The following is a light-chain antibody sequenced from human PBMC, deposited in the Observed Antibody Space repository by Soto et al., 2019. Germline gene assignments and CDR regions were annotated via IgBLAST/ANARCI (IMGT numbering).Light chain of an antibody. V-gene: IGKV3-15*01. CDR3: QQYNNWPPWT. J-gene: IGKJ1*01. CDR2: GAS. CDR1: QSVSSN. Sequence: EIVMTQSPATLSVSPAERATLSCRASQSVSSNLAWYQHKPGQAPRLLIYGASTRATGIPARFSGSGSGTEFTLTISSLQSEDFAVYYCQQYNNWPPWTFGQGTKVEIK.